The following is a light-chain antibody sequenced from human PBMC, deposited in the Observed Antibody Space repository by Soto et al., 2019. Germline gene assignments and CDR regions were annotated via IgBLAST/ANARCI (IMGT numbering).Light chain of an antibody. Sequence: EIVLTQCPGTLSLSPGEGATLSCRASQSVSSSYLAWYQQKPGQAPRLLIYGASSRATGIPDRFSGSGSGTDFTLTISRLEPEDFAVYYCHQYGSSRGTFGQGTKVDIK. CDR2: GAS. J-gene: IGKJ1*01. CDR3: HQYGSSRGT. CDR1: QSVSSSY. V-gene: IGKV3-20*01.